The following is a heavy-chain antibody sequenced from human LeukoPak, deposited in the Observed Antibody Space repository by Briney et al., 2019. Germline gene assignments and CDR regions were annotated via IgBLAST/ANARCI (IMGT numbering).Heavy chain of an antibody. CDR2: IYSGGST. J-gene: IGHJ3*02. V-gene: IGHV3-66*01. CDR1: GFTVNNKY. D-gene: IGHD2-15*01. Sequence: PGGSLRLFCAASGFTVNNKYKLGARQAPGRGLEWVSVIYSGGSTYYADSVKGRFSISRDKSKNTLYLQMNSLRAEDTALYYCAREMYCSGGSCYEDAFDIWGQGTMVTVSS. CDR3: AREMYCSGGSCYEDAFDI.